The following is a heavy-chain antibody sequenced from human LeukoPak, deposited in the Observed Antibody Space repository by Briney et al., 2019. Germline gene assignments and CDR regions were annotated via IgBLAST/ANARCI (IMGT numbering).Heavy chain of an antibody. V-gene: IGHV4-39*01. CDR3: VGQWGAFRHLDY. CDR1: GGSVTSSTYY. J-gene: IGHJ4*02. Sequence: KPSETLSLTCTVSGGSVTSSTYYGGLIRQPPGKGLEWIGNIYYSGSTYYNPSLRSRVTISVDTSKNQFSLKLSSVTAADTAVYYCVGQWGAFRHLDYWGQGILVTVSS. D-gene: IGHD1-26*01. CDR2: IYYSGST.